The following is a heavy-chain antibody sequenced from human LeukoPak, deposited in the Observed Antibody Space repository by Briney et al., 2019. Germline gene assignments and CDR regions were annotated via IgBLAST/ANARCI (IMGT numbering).Heavy chain of an antibody. CDR1: GFTVSSNY. CDR2: IYSGGST. D-gene: IGHD3-22*01. J-gene: IGHJ4*02. V-gene: IGHV3-66*01. CDR3: AKGAIGYYDSSGYYYSYYFDY. Sequence: GGSLRLSCAASGFTVSSNYMSWVRQAPGKGLEWVSVIYSGGSTYYADSVKGRFTISRDNSKNTLYLQMNSLRAEDTAVYYCAKGAIGYYDSSGYYYSYYFDYWGQGTLVTVSS.